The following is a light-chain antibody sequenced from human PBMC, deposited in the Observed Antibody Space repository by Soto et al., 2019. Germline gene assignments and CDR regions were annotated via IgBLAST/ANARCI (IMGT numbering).Light chain of an antibody. Sequence: EIVLTQSPGTLSLSPGERATLSCGASQSVSSTFLAWYQQKPGQAPRLLIYGASSRATDIPDRFSGSGSGTDFTLTISRLEPEDCAVYYCQQYGSSPYTFGQGTKLEMK. J-gene: IGKJ2*01. CDR3: QQYGSSPYT. V-gene: IGKV3-20*01. CDR1: QSVSSTF. CDR2: GAS.